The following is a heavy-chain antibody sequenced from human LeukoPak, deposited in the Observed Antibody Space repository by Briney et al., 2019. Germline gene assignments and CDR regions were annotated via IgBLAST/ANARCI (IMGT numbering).Heavy chain of an antibody. Sequence: GASVKVSCKASGYTLTSYDINWVRQATGQGLEWMGWMNPNSGNTGYAQKFQGRVTMTRNTSISTAYMELSSLRSEDTAVYYCARPYSSGYYYFDYWGQGTLVTVSS. D-gene: IGHD3-22*01. CDR1: GYTLTSYD. J-gene: IGHJ4*02. V-gene: IGHV1-8*01. CDR2: MNPNSGNT. CDR3: ARPYSSGYYYFDY.